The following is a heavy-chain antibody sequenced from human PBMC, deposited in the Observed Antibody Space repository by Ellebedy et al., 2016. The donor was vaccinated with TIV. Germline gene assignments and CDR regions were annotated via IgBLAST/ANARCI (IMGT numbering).Heavy chain of an antibody. D-gene: IGHD5-24*01. V-gene: IGHV4-34*01. CDR3: AGGDGYNYRFDY. Sequence: SETLSLXCAVYGGSFSGYYWSWIRQPPEKGLEWIGEINHSGSTNYNPSLKSRVTISIDTSKNQFSLKLSSVTAADTAVYYCAGGDGYNYRFDYWGQGTLVTVSS. J-gene: IGHJ4*02. CDR2: INHSGST. CDR1: GGSFSGYY.